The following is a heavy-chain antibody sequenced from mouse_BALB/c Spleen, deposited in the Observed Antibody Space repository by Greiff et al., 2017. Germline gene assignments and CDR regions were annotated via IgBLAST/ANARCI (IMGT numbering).Heavy chain of an antibody. D-gene: IGHD2-10*01. CDR1: GFTFSSFG. Sequence: EVKLMESGGGLVQPGGSRKLSCAASGFTFSSFGMHWVRQAPEKGLEWVAYISSGSSTIYYADTVKGRFTISRDNPKNTLFLQMTSLRSEDTAMYYCARSAYYGLYYAMDYWGQGTSVTVSS. CDR2: ISSGSSTI. V-gene: IGHV5-17*02. J-gene: IGHJ4*01. CDR3: ARSAYYGLYYAMDY.